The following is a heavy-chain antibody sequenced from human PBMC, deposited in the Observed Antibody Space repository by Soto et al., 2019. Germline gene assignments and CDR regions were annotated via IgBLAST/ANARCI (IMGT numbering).Heavy chain of an antibody. J-gene: IGHJ5*02. Sequence: GGSLRLSCAASGFIFENFGMSWVRQAPGKGLEWISSISGSGFKKYYADSVKGRFTISRDNSKSTVYLELNNLSAEDTAVYHCAKNQGVELVPLATVDWFDPWGQGSVVTVS. CDR1: GFIFENFG. D-gene: IGHD1-26*01. CDR3: AKNQGVELVPLATVDWFDP. V-gene: IGHV3-23*01. CDR2: ISGSGFKK.